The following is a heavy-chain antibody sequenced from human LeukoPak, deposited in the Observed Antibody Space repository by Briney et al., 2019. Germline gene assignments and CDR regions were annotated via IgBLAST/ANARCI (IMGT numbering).Heavy chain of an antibody. CDR1: GGSISSYY. V-gene: IGHV4-59*01. CDR2: IYYSGST. Sequence: SETLSLTCTVSGGSISSYYWSWIRQPPEKGLEWIGYIYYSGSTNYNPSLKSRVTMSVDTSQNQFSLKLNSVTAADTAVYYCARGSRTGTGYWGQGTLVTVSS. CDR3: ARGSRTGTGY. J-gene: IGHJ4*02. D-gene: IGHD3/OR15-3a*01.